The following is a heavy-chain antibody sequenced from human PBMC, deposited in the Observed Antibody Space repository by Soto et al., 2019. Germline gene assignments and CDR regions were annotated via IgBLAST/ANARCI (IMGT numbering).Heavy chain of an antibody. CDR1: GGSFSSYY. V-gene: IGHV4-59*08. CDR2: IYYSGST. J-gene: IGHJ6*03. CDR3: AGRDCSGTNCYYLDYYYMDV. D-gene: IGHD2-2*01. Sequence: QVQLQESGPGLVRPSETLSLTCTVSGGSFSSYYWNWIRQSPGKGLEWIGYIYYSGSTDYNPSLRGRLAISIDTSKNQFSLRLNSMTAADTAVYYCAGRDCSGTNCYYLDYYYMDVWGKGTTVTVSS.